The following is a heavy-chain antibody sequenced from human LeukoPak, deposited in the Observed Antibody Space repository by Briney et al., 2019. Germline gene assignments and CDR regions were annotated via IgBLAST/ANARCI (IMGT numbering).Heavy chain of an antibody. CDR1: GGPISSGSYY. CDR2: IYTSGST. CDR3: ARDNYYDSSGP. Sequence: SQTLSLTCTVSGGPISSGSYYWSWIRQPAGKGLEWIGRIYTSGSTNYNPSLKSRVTISVDTSKNQFSLKLSSVTAADTAVYYCARDNYYDSSGPWGQGTLVTVSS. V-gene: IGHV4-61*02. D-gene: IGHD3-22*01. J-gene: IGHJ5*02.